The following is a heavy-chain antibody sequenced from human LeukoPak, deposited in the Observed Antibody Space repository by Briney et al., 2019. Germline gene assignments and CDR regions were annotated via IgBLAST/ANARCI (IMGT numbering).Heavy chain of an antibody. J-gene: IGHJ3*02. V-gene: IGHV1-2*02. CDR1: GYTFTGYY. Sequence: ASVKVSCKASGYTFTGYYMHWVRQAPGQGLEWMGWINPNSGGTNYAQKFQGRVTMTRDTSISTAYMELSRLRSDDTAVYYCARDRGYRPDTFDIWGQGTMIIVSS. CDR2: INPNSGGT. CDR3: ARDRGYRPDTFDI. D-gene: IGHD3-22*01.